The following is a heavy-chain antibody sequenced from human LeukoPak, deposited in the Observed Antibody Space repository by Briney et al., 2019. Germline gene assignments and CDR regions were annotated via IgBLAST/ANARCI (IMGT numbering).Heavy chain of an antibody. CDR2: IYYSGSM. J-gene: IGHJ4*02. CDR1: GGSISSYY. Sequence: SETLSLTCTVSGGSISSYYWNWIRQPPGKGLEWIGYIYYSGSMNYNPSLKSRVTISVDTSKNQFSLKLSSVTAADTAVYFCARRKAVRPRDYYFDYWGQGTLVTVSS. V-gene: IGHV4-59*01. CDR3: ARRKAVRPRDYYFDY. D-gene: IGHD6-6*01.